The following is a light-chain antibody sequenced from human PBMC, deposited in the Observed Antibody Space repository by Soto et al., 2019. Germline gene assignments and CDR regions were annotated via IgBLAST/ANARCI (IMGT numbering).Light chain of an antibody. CDR2: GAS. CDR1: RSVSTN. J-gene: IGKJ4*01. Sequence: DIILTQSPAIVSVSPGERATLSCRASRSVSTNLAWYQHKHGQAPRLLIYGASTRVTDIPPRFSGSGSGTEFTLTSNYLKSEDFGVYYCQQYDKTVPPVTFGGGTKVEI. CDR3: QQYDKTVPPVT. V-gene: IGKV3-15*01.